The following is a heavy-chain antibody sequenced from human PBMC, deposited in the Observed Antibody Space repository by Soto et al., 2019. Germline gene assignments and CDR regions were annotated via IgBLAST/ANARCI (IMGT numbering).Heavy chain of an antibody. CDR3: ARVRGIVRVPFDY. CDR1: GFTFSSYS. J-gene: IGHJ4*02. D-gene: IGHD1-26*01. Sequence: EVHLVESGGGLVQPGGSLRLSCAASGFTFSSYSMNWVRQAPGKGLEWVSSISSSSSYIYYADSVKGRFTISRDNAKNSLYLQMNSLRAEDTAVYYCARVRGIVRVPFDYWGQGTLVTVSS. V-gene: IGHV3-21*01. CDR2: ISSSSSYI.